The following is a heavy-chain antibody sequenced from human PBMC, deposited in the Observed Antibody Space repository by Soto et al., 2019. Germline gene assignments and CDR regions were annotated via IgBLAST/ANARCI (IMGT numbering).Heavy chain of an antibody. J-gene: IGHJ4*02. CDR1: RFTVSGHY. D-gene: IGHD6-6*01. Sequence: WGSLRLSCEASRFTVSGHYMHWVRRAPGKGLEWVSVIYSGGTTYYAGSVRGRFTMSRDDSKNTVYLQMNSLRAEDTGVYFCARDRTISDYRSSGALGLWGQGTLVTVSS. CDR2: IYSGGTT. CDR3: ARDRTISDYRSSGALGL. V-gene: IGHV3-66*01.